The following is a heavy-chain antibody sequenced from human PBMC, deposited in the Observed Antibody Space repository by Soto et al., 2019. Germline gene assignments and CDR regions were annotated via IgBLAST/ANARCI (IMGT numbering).Heavy chain of an antibody. D-gene: IGHD3-3*01. J-gene: IGHJ4*02. CDR2: IKSKTDGGTT. CDR1: GFTFSNAW. Sequence: SLRLSCAASGFTFSNAWMSWVRQAPGKGLEWVGRIKSKTDGGTTDYAAPVKGRFTISRDDSKNTLYLQMNSLKTEDTAVYYYTTDRVRFLEWLFHYWGQGTLVTVSS. CDR3: TTDRVRFLEWLFHY. V-gene: IGHV3-15*01.